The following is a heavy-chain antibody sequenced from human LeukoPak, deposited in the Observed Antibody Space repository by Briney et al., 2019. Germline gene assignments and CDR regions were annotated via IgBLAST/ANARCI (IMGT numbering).Heavy chain of an antibody. D-gene: IGHD6-13*01. CDR3: ARGSHDGAGAGTAPTFDP. CDR1: GYTFTGYY. CDR2: INPNSGGT. J-gene: IGHJ5*02. V-gene: IGHV1-2*02. Sequence: ASVKVSCKASGYTFTGYYMHWVRQAPGQGLEWMGWINPNSGGTKYAQKFQGRVTMTRDTSISTAYMELSRLRSDDTAVYHCARGSHDGAGAGTAPTFDPWGQGTLVTVSS.